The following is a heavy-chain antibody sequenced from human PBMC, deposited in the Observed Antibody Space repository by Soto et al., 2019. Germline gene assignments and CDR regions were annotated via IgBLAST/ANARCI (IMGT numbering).Heavy chain of an antibody. Sequence: PGASLKITCNGSGYSFTTYWIAWVRQMPGKGLEWMGIITPTDSDTKYSPSFQGQVTISADQSISTAYLQWSSLKASDTAMYYCARHEQYYFQSYGMDVWGQGTTVTVSS. V-gene: IGHV5-51*01. CDR1: GYSFTTYW. CDR3: ARHEQYYFQSYGMDV. CDR2: ITPTDSDT. J-gene: IGHJ6*02.